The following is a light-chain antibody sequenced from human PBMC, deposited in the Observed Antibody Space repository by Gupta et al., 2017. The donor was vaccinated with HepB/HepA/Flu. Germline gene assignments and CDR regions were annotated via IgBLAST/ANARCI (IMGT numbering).Light chain of an antibody. J-gene: IGKJ2*04. CDR2: KAS. V-gene: IGKV1-5*03. CDR1: QSISSW. CDR3: QQDSSQCS. Sequence: DIQMTQPPSTLSASVGDRVTITCRASQSISSWLAWYHQKPGNAPRLLIYKASTLESGVPSRFSGSGSGTEFTLTITSLQPDDFGTYYCQQDSSQCSFGQGTKLEIK.